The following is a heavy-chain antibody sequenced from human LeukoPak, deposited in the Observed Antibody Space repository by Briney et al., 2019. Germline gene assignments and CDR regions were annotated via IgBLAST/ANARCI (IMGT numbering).Heavy chain of an antibody. CDR1: GFTFSSYS. D-gene: IGHD5-12*01. Sequence: SGGSLRLSCAASGFTFSSYSMNWVRQAPGKGLGWVSSISSSSSYIYYADSVKGRFTISRDNTKNSLYLQMNSLRAEDTAVYYCAKDGLQLRFFDYWGQGTLVTVSS. J-gene: IGHJ4*02. CDR3: AKDGLQLRFFDY. V-gene: IGHV3-21*01. CDR2: ISSSSSYI.